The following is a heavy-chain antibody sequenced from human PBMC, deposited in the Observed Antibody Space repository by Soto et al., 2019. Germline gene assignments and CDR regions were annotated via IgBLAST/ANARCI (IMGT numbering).Heavy chain of an antibody. CDR1: GFTFSNAW. V-gene: IGHV3-15*07. CDR2: IKSKTDGGTT. J-gene: IGHJ6*02. CDR3: TTVHPKWLGIAYRLLYYGMDA. Sequence: PGGSLRLSCAASGFTFSNAWMNWVRQAPGKGLEWVGRIKSKTDGGTTDYAAPVKGRFTISRDDSKNTLYLQMNSLKTEDTAVYYCTTVHPKWLGIAYRLLYYGMDAWGQGTTVTVSS. D-gene: IGHD6-19*01.